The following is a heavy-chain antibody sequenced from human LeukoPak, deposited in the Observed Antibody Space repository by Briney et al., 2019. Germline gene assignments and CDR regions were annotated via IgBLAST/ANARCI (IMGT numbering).Heavy chain of an antibody. CDR3: AADYDFDY. Sequence: GGTPRLSCAASGFTFSSNNMRWVRQAPGKGLEWVSVIYSGGSTYYADSVKGRFTISRDNSKNTLYLQMNSLRAEDTAVYYCAADYDFDYWGQGTLVTGSS. CDR2: IYSGGST. J-gene: IGHJ4*02. D-gene: IGHD4-17*01. CDR1: GFTFSSNN. V-gene: IGHV3-66*01.